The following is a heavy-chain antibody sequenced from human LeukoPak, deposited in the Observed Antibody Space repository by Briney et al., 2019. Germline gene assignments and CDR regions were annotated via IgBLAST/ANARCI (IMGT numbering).Heavy chain of an antibody. CDR3: AKDSGYSSGWSDY. J-gene: IGHJ4*02. Sequence: GGSLRLSCAASGFTFSSYAMSWVRQAPGKGLEWVSAISSSGGSTYYADSVKGRFTISRDNSKNTLYLQMNSLRAEDTAVYYCAKDSGYSSGWSDYWGQGTLVTVSS. CDR2: ISSSGGST. V-gene: IGHV3-23*01. CDR1: GFTFSSYA. D-gene: IGHD6-19*01.